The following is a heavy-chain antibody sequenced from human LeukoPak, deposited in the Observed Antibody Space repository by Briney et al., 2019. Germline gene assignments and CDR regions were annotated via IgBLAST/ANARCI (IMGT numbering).Heavy chain of an antibody. J-gene: IGHJ4*02. CDR3: ARAQDPSSGWALGFDY. D-gene: IGHD6-19*01. CDR2: IRYDGSNK. V-gene: IGHV3-30*02. CDR1: GFTFSSYG. Sequence: PGGSLRLSCAASGFTFSSYGMHWVRQAPGKGLEWVAFIRYDGSNKYYADSVKGRFTISRDNSKNTLYLQMNSLRAEDTAVYYCARAQDPSSGWALGFDYWGQGTLVTVSS.